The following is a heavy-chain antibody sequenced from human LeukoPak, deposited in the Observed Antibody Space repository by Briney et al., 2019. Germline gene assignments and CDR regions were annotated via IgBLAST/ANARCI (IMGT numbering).Heavy chain of an antibody. V-gene: IGHV1-69*04. Sequence: SVKVSCKASGGTFSSYGISWVRQAPGQGLEWMGRIIPILGIANYAQKFQGRVTITAGKSTSTAYMELSSLRSEDTAVYYCARPLGYCSGGSCYYYGMDVWGQGTTVTVSS. CDR2: IIPILGIA. CDR3: ARPLGYCSGGSCYYYGMDV. J-gene: IGHJ6*02. CDR1: GGTFSSYG. D-gene: IGHD2-15*01.